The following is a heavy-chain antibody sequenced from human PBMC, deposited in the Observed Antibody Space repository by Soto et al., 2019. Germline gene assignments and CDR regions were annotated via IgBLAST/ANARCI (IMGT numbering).Heavy chain of an antibody. CDR1: GFTFSSYP. V-gene: IGHV3-74*01. J-gene: IGHJ3*02. CDR3: AVLAGVTPLPDALDI. CDR2: INPDGSST. Sequence: PGGSLRLSCAASGFTFSSYPMHWVRQAPGKGLEWVSRINPDGSSTSYADSAKGRFTMSRDNAQNTLYLQMSSLRAEDTAAYYCAVLAGVTPLPDALDIWGQGTMVTVSS. D-gene: IGHD2-21*02.